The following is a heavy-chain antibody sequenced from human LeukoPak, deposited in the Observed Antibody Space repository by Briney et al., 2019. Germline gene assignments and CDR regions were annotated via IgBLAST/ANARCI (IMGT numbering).Heavy chain of an antibody. CDR2: INPSGGST. CDR3: ARGGGLLYVYNWFDP. CDR1: GYTFTSYY. Sequence: GASVKVSCKASGYTFTSYYMHWVRQAPGQGLEWMGIINPSGGSTSYAQKFQGRVTMTRNTSISTAYMELGSLRSEDTAVYYCARGGGLLYVYNWFDPWGQGTLVTVSS. V-gene: IGHV1-46*01. J-gene: IGHJ5*02. D-gene: IGHD2-2*02.